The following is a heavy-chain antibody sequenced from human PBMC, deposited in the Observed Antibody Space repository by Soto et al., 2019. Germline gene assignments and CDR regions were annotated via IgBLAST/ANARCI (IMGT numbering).Heavy chain of an antibody. CDR1: GFSLSTSGVG. CDR3: THGNRYFQY. CDR2: IFWDDDK. V-gene: IGHV2-5*02. Sequence: QITLKESGPTVVKPTQTLTLTCTFSGFSLSTSGVGVGWIRQPPGKALEWLALIFWDDDKRFSPSLKSRLTITKDTSENQGFLTMTNVDPVDTATYYCTHGNRYFQYWGQGTLVTVSS. J-gene: IGHJ1*01.